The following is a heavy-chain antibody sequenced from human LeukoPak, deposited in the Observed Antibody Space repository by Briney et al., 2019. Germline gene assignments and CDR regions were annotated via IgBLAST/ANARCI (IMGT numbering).Heavy chain of an antibody. Sequence: SETLSLTCSVSGGSISSSNYYWGWIRQPPGKGLEWIGNIYYSGNTYYNPSLKSRVTISVDTSKNQFSLNLSSVTAADTAVYYCARVWSDSGSYYDDRGAFDYWGQGTLVTVSS. D-gene: IGHD1-26*01. CDR2: IYYSGNT. CDR3: ARVWSDSGSYYDDRGAFDY. CDR1: GGSISSSNYY. V-gene: IGHV4-39*07. J-gene: IGHJ4*02.